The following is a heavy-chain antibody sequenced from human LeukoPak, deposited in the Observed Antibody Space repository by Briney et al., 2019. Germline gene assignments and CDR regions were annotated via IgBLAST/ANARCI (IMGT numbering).Heavy chain of an antibody. D-gene: IGHD6-13*01. Sequence: GASVKVSCKASGYTFTSYGISWVRQAPGQGLEWMGWISGYNGNTNYAQNLQGRVTITADKSTSTAYMELSSLRSEDTAVYYCARYDSSSLSVVDAFDIWGQGTMVTVSS. CDR3: ARYDSSSLSVVDAFDI. CDR2: ISGYNGNT. V-gene: IGHV1-18*01. J-gene: IGHJ3*02. CDR1: GYTFTSYG.